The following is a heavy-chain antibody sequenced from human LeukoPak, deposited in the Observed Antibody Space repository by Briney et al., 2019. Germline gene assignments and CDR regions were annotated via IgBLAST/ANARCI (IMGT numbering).Heavy chain of an antibody. J-gene: IGHJ6*02. Sequence: GSLRLSCAASGFTVSSNYMSWIRQPPGKGLEWIGEINHSGSTNYNPSLKSRVTISVDTSKNQFSLKLSSVTAADTAVYYCARGVPIVVVPAAVVVAATSVLSGMDVWGQGTTVTVSS. CDR1: GFTVSSNY. CDR3: ARGVPIVVVPAAVVVAATSVLSGMDV. CDR2: INHSGST. D-gene: IGHD2-2*01. V-gene: IGHV4-34*01.